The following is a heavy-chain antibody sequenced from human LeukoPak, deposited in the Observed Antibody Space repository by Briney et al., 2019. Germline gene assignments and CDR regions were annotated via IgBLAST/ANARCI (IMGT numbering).Heavy chain of an antibody. J-gene: IGHJ4*02. D-gene: IGHD3-3*01. Sequence: ASVKVSCKASGYTFTSYYMHWVRQAPGQGLEWMGIINPSGGSTSYAQKFQGRVTMTRDTSTSTVYMELSSLRSEDTAVYYCARCKDAPYYDFWSGYFDYWGQGTLVTVSS. CDR1: GYTFTSYY. CDR2: INPSGGST. V-gene: IGHV1-46*03. CDR3: ARCKDAPYYDFWSGYFDY.